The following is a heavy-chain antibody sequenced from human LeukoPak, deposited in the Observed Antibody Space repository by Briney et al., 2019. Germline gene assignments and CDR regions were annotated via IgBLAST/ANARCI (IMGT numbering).Heavy chain of an antibody. Sequence: RGSLRLSCAASGFTFSSYAMSWVRQAPGKGLEWVSAISGSGGSTYYADSVKGRFTISRDNSKNTLYLQMNSLRAEDTAVYYCAKAPYSRVLRNWFDPRGQGTLVTVSS. J-gene: IGHJ5*02. CDR3: AKAPYSRVLRNWFDP. CDR2: ISGSGGST. D-gene: IGHD6-13*01. V-gene: IGHV3-23*01. CDR1: GFTFSSYA.